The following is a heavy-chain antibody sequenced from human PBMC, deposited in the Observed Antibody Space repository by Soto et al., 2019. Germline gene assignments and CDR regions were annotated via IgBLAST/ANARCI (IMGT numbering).Heavy chain of an antibody. CDR1: GFTFNTYG. D-gene: IGHD2-21*02. V-gene: IGHV3-33*08. Sequence: QVQLVESGGGVVQPGGSLRLSWTTSGFTFNTYGMHWVRQAPGKGLEGVAIIWYDGSNKYYADSVKGRFTISRDNSKNTLYLQMNSLRAEDTALYYCARSDCTGAYCYSWPFNYGVDVWGQGTTVTVSS. J-gene: IGHJ6*02. CDR3: ARSDCTGAYCYSWPFNYGVDV. CDR2: IWYDGSNK.